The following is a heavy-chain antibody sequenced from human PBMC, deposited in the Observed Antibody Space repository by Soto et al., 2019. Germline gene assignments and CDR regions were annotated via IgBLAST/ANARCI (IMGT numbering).Heavy chain of an antibody. D-gene: IGHD3-10*01. CDR2: IYYSGRT. Sequence: PSETLSLTCTVSGGSISSYYWSWIRQPPGKGLEWIGYIYYSGRTNYNPSLKSRVTISADTSKSQLSLKLTYVTAADTAVYYVERGVGFGYYYDHMELSGQGTTVT. V-gene: IGHV4-59*01. CDR3: ERGVGFGYYYDHMEL. CDR1: GGSISSYY. J-gene: IGHJ6*02.